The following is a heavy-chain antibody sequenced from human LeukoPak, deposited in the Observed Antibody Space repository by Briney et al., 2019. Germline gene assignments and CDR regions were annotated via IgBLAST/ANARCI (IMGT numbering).Heavy chain of an antibody. Sequence: SETLSLTCTVSGGSVSGTSYYWAWIRQPPGKGLEWVVTISYTGSTSYNPSLKSRVTISLHKSKNQFSLKLTSVTAADTAVYYCAREDGGAPQNAFDIWGQGTMVTVSS. J-gene: IGHJ3*02. CDR3: AREDGGAPQNAFDI. D-gene: IGHD4-23*01. V-gene: IGHV4-39*07. CDR2: ISYTGST. CDR1: GGSVSGTSYY.